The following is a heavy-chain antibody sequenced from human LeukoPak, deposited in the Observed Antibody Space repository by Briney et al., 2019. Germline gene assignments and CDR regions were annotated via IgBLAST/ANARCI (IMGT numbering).Heavy chain of an antibody. J-gene: IGHJ4*02. D-gene: IGHD3-22*01. Sequence: PSETLSLTCTVSGGSISSSSYYWGWIRQPPGKGLEWIGSIYYSGSTYYNPSLKSRVTISVDTSKNQFSLKLSSVTAADTAVYYCARTPVMIVVVIDDYWGQGTLVTVSS. CDR2: IYYSGST. CDR1: GGSISSSSYY. V-gene: IGHV4-39*01. CDR3: ARTPVMIVVVIDDY.